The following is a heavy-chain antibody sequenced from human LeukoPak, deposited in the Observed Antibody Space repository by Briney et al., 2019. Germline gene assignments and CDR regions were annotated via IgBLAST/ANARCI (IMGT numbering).Heavy chain of an antibody. Sequence: SETLSLTCTVSGGSISSYYWSWIRQPPGKGLEWIGYIYYSGSTNYNPSLKSRVTISVDTSKNQFSLKLSSVTAADTAVYYCARDIVEVPAATDYYYYMDVWGKGTTVTVSS. D-gene: IGHD2-2*01. CDR2: IYYSGST. CDR3: ARDIVEVPAATDYYYYMDV. V-gene: IGHV4-59*01. CDR1: GGSISSYY. J-gene: IGHJ6*03.